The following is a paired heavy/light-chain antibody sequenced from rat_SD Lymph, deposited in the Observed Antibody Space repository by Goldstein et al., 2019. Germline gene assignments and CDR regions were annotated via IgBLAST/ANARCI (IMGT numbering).Light chain of an antibody. J-gene: IGKJ5*01. Sequence: DIQMTQSPSFLSASVGDRVTINCKASQNINKYLDWYQQKHGEAPKLLIYNTNNLQTGIPSRFSGSGSGTDYTLTISSLQPEDVATYFCLQHSSRLTFGSGTKLEIK. V-gene: IGKV22S7*01. CDR2: NTN. CDR3: LQHSSRLT. CDR1: QNINKY.
Heavy chain of an antibody. J-gene: IGHJ2*01. V-gene: IGHV5-34*01. CDR1: GFTFSNYG. CDR2: ISSGSSYI. CDR3: ARRGYGLDY. D-gene: IGHD1-6*01. Sequence: EVQLVESGGGLVQPGRSLKLSCVASGFTFSNYGMNWIRQAPGKGLEWVAYISSGSSYIYYAETVKGRFTISRDNAKNTLYLQMTSLRSEDTALYYCARRGYGLDYWGQGVMVTVSS.